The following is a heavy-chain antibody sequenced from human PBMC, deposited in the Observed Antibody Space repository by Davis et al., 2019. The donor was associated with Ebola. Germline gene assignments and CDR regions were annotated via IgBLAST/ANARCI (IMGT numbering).Heavy chain of an antibody. Sequence: PGGSLRLSCTVSGGSISNFYWSWIRQPAGKGLEWIGRIYGSGSANYNPSLKSRVTMSVDTSKNQFSLKLSPVTAADTAVYYCARQLDDFWSGYPLDPWGQGTLVIVSS. CDR2: IYGSGSA. CDR3: ARQLDDFWSGYPLDP. D-gene: IGHD3-3*01. V-gene: IGHV4-4*07. CDR1: GGSISNFY. J-gene: IGHJ5*02.